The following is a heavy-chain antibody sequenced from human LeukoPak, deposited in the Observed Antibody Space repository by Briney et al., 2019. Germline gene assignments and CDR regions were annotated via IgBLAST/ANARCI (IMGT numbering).Heavy chain of an antibody. D-gene: IGHD3-22*01. V-gene: IGHV3-23*01. CDR2: ISGSGGST. Sequence: PGGSLRLSCAASGFTFSSYAMSWVRQAPGKGLEWVSAISGSGGSTYYADSVKGRFTISRDNSKNTLYLQMNSLRAEDTAVYYCARETTRYYYDSSGYQFDYWGQGTLVTVSS. J-gene: IGHJ4*02. CDR1: GFTFSSYA. CDR3: ARETTRYYYDSSGYQFDY.